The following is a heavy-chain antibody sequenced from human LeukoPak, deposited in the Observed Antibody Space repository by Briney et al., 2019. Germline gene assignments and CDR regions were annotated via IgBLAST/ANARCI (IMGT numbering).Heavy chain of an antibody. J-gene: IGHJ4*02. D-gene: IGHD5-12*01. Sequence: ASVKVSCKVSGYTLTELSMHRVRQAPGKGLEWMGGFDPEDGETIYAQKFQGRVTMTEDTSTDTSYMELSSLRSEDTAVYYCATASRGYSGYRNFDYWGQGTLVTVSS. CDR3: ATASRGYSGYRNFDY. V-gene: IGHV1-24*01. CDR2: FDPEDGET. CDR1: GYTLTELS.